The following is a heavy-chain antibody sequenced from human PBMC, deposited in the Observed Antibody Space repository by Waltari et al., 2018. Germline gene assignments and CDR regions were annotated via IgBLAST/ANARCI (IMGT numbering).Heavy chain of an antibody. CDR3: ARAQLTMARNLDL. J-gene: IGHJ2*01. Sequence: EVQLVESGGGLVQPGGSLGPPCVTSAFPFSSYWRHWVRQVPGKGLVWVSRINSDGSTTSYADSVKGRFTISRDNAKNTLYLQMNSLRADDTSVYYCARAQLTMARNLDLWGRGTLVTVSS. V-gene: IGHV3-74*01. CDR2: INSDGSTT. CDR1: AFPFSSYW. D-gene: IGHD3-10*01.